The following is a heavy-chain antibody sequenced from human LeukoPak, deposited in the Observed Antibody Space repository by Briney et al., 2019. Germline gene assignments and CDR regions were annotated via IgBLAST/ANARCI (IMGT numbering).Heavy chain of an antibody. CDR2: IRYDGSNK. Sequence: GGSLRLSCAASGFTFDSYVMHWVRQAPGKGLEWLAFIRYDGSNKNYADSVKGRFTISRDNTKNSLYLQMNSLRAEDTAVYYCAKDGGSDPDSFDIWGQGTMVTVSS. CDR1: GFTFDSYV. J-gene: IGHJ3*02. D-gene: IGHD2-15*01. V-gene: IGHV3-30*02. CDR3: AKDGGSDPDSFDI.